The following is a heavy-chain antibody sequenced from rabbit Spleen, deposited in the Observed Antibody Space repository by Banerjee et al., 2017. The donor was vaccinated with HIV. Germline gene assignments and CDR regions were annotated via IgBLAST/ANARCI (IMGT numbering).Heavy chain of an antibody. V-gene: IGHV1S40*01. CDR1: GFSLSNNYV. CDR3: ARDNGSGDYIDVYFDL. Sequence: QSLEESGGGLVKPGASLTLTCTASGFSLSNNYVMCWVRQAPGKGLEWIACINTSSGNTVYATWAKGRFTISKTSWTTVTLQMTSLTAADTASYFCARDNGSGDYIDVYFDLWGPGTLVTVS. CDR2: INTSSGNT. D-gene: IGHD1-1*01. J-gene: IGHJ4*01.